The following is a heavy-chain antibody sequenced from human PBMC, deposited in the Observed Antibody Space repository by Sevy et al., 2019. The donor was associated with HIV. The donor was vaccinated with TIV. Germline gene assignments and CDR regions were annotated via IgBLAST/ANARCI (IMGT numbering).Heavy chain of an antibody. J-gene: IGHJ4*02. CDR2: FDRTDIT. D-gene: IGHD1-26*01. CDR3: GGGGKAIASHFDY. V-gene: IGHV3-48*02. Sequence: GGSLRLSCEASGFTLSSYTMNWVRQSPEKGLEWVATFDRTDITHYADSVKGRFIISRDTAKNSLFLQMNSLRDDDTGMYFWGGGGKAIASHFDYWGRGTLVTVSS. CDR1: GFTLSSYT.